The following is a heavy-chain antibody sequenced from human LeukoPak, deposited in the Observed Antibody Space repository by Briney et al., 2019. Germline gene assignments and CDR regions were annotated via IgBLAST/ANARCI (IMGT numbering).Heavy chain of an antibody. J-gene: IGHJ4*02. CDR1: GFTFSNAW. CDR2: IKSRSDGGTT. D-gene: IGHD1-1*01. V-gene: IGHV3-15*01. Sequence: GGSLGLSCAASGFTFSNAWMNWVRQAPGKGLEWVGLIKSRSDGGTTDYAAPVKGRFTISRDDSKNTLYLQMNSLKTEDTAVYYCHGGGTLDYWGQGTLVTVSS. CDR3: HGGGTLDY.